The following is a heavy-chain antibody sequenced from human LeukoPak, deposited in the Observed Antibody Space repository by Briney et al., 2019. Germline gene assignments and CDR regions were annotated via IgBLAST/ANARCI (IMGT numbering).Heavy chain of an antibody. V-gene: IGHV1-2*02. CDR1: GYAFTGYY. CDR3: ASGPKNPVDY. Sequence: ASVKVSCKASGYAFTGYYMHWVRQAPGQGLEWMGWINPNSGGTNYAQKFQGRVTMTGDKSISTAYLQWSSLKASDTAMYYCASGPKNPVDYWGQGTLVTVSS. D-gene: IGHD1-14*01. J-gene: IGHJ4*02. CDR2: INPNSGGT.